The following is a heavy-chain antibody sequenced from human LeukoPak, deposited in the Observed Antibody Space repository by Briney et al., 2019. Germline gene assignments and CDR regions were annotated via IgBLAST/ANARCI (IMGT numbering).Heavy chain of an antibody. Sequence: GGSLRLSCAASGFTFSTYSMNWVRQAPGKGLEWVSYISSTGSTTYYADSVRGRFTISRDNAKNSLYLQMNSLRAEDTAVYYCARDREYTDYLHNWFDPWGQGTLVTVSS. J-gene: IGHJ5*02. CDR3: ARDREYTDYLHNWFDP. CDR2: ISSTGSTT. CDR1: GFTFSTYS. D-gene: IGHD4-11*01. V-gene: IGHV3-48*01.